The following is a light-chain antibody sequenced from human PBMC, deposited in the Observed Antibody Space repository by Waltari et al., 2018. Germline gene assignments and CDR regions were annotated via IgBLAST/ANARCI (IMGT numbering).Light chain of an antibody. CDR3: QQYDISPLT. J-gene: IGKJ4*01. CDR1: QTVRTTY. V-gene: IGKV3-20*01. Sequence: EIVLTQSPGTLSLSPGERATLSCRASQTVRTTYLAWYHQKPGQAPPLLIYGASSRATGIPDRFSGSGSGTDFSLTISSLEPEDFAVYYCQQYDISPLTFGGGTKVEIK. CDR2: GAS.